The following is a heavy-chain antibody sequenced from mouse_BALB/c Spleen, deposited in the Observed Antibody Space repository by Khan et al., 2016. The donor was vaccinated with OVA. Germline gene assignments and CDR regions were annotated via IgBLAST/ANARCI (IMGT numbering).Heavy chain of an antibody. CDR1: GFSLSRYN. CDR2: IWGGGGT. V-gene: IGHV2-6-4*01. D-gene: IGHD2-14*01. CDR3: ARAYYRYDSYYAMDY. J-gene: IGHJ4*01. Sequence: QVQLKQSGPGLVAPSQSLSITCTVSGFSLSRYNIHWVRQPPGKGLEWLGMIWGGGGTDYNSTLKSRLNISKDNSKSQVFLKMNSLQTDDTAMYYWARAYYRYDSYYAMDYWGQGTSVTVSS.